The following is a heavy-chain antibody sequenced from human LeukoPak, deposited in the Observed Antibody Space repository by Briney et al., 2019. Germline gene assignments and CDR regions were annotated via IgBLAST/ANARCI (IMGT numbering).Heavy chain of an antibody. Sequence: ASVKVSFEASGYTFTSYYMHWVRQAPGQRLEWMGIINPSGGSTSYAQKFQGRVTMTRDMSTSTVYMELSSLRSEDTAVYYCARGGITMIVVVTPFDYWGQGTLVTVSS. V-gene: IGHV1-46*01. CDR2: INPSGGST. CDR1: GYTFTSYY. CDR3: ARGGITMIVVVTPFDY. D-gene: IGHD3-22*01. J-gene: IGHJ4*02.